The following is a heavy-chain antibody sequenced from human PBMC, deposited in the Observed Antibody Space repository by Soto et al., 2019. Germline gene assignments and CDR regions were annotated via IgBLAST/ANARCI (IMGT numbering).Heavy chain of an antibody. CDR3: ARGPGRIAVPGTRAFDV. D-gene: IGHD6-19*01. CDR2: LHWNNDK. J-gene: IGHJ3*01. Sequence: QITLKESGPTLLRPTQTLTLTCSFSGFSLNTGGEAVGWIRQPPGKALEWLALLHWNNDKHYTPSLKTRLTFTRYTSKSQVVLTMTNMDPVDTGTYYCARGPGRIAVPGTRAFDVWGQGTLVTVSS. CDR1: GFSLNTGGEA. V-gene: IGHV2-5*01.